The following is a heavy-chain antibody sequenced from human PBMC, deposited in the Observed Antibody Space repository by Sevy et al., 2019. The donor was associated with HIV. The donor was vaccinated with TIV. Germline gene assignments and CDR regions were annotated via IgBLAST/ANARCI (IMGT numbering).Heavy chain of an antibody. Sequence: GGSLRLSCAATGFTFSNYAMHWVRQAPGKGMEWVAIIWSDGAYQYHGNSVKGRFTISRDNSKNTLYLQMTNVRVEDKDGYYCARGGYYYDNAAYYALDSWGQGTLVTVSS. J-gene: IGHJ4*02. CDR3: ARGGYYYDNAAYYALDS. CDR2: IWSDGAYQ. D-gene: IGHD3-22*01. V-gene: IGHV3-33*01. CDR1: GFTFSNYA.